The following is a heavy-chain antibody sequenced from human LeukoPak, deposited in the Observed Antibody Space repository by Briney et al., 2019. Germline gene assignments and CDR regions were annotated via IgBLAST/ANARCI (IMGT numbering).Heavy chain of an antibody. D-gene: IGHD1-26*01. CDR2: IYYSGST. CDR1: GGSISSYY. CDR3: ARHRSGSYYGVDY. V-gene: IGHV4-59*01. Sequence: PSETLSLTCTVSGGSISSYYWSWIRQPPGKGLEWIGYIYYSGSTNYNPSLKSRVTISVDTSKNQFSLKLRSVTAADTAVYYCARHRSGSYYGVDYWGQGTLVTVSS. J-gene: IGHJ4*02.